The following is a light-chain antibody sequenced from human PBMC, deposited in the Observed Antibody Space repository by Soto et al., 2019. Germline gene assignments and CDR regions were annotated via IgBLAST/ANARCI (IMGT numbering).Light chain of an antibody. CDR2: DAS. J-gene: IGKJ1*01. Sequence: EIVMTQSPATLSVSPGERATLSCRAIQSVISNLAWYQQKPGQAPRLLIYDASNRAAGIPARFSGSGSGTDFTLSISSLEPEDFAVYYCQQRDNWPPTWTFGQGTKVDIK. V-gene: IGKV3-11*01. CDR3: QQRDNWPPTWT. CDR1: QSVISN.